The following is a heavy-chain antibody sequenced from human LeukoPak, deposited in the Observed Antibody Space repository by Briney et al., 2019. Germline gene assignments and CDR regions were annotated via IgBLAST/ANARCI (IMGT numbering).Heavy chain of an antibody. CDR3: VASTVSNRYNFDW. V-gene: IGHV4-31*03. Sequence: SSETLSLTCNVSGASVNISGLHCSWIRQHPAKVLELIRYIYYSGSTYYNPSLKSRLNISLDTSKNLFSLELSSVTAADTAVYYCVASTVSNRYNFDWLGVGTLVTVSS. J-gene: IGHJ4*02. CDR1: GASVNISGLH. CDR2: IYYSGST. D-gene: IGHD1-14*01.